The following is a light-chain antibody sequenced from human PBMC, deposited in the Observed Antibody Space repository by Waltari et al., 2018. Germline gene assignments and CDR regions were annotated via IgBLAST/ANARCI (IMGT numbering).Light chain of an antibody. CDR1: SSDVGGYNH. J-gene: IGLJ2*01. V-gene: IGLV2-14*01. Sequence: QSALTQPASVSGSPGQSITISCTGTSSDVGGYNHVLWYQQYPGKAPKVIIYEVSNRPSGVSNRFSGSKSGNTASLTISGLQAEDEADYYCSSYTGSSTLLFGGGTKLTVL. CDR2: EVS. CDR3: SSYTGSSTLL.